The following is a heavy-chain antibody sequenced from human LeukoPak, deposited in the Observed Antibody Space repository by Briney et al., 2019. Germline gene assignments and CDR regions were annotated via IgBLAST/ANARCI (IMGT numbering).Heavy chain of an antibody. CDR3: ARYGAFLDY. Sequence: PGGSLRLSCAASGSTFSYYWMHWVRQAPGKGLVWVSRIDCDGSSRSYAGSVKGRFTISRDNAKNTLYLQMNSLRAEDTAVYNCARYGAFLDYWGRGTPVTVSS. D-gene: IGHD3-3*02. J-gene: IGHJ4*02. CDR1: GSTFSYYW. V-gene: IGHV3-74*01. CDR2: IDCDGSSR.